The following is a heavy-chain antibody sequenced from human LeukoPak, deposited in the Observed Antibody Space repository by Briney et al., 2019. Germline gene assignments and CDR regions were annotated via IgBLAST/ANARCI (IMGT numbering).Heavy chain of an antibody. J-gene: IGHJ3*02. Sequence: GGSLRLSCAASGYTFDDYAMHWVRQAPGKGLEWVSGICWNSGSIGYADSVKGRFTISRDNAKNSLYLQMNSLRAEDTALYYCAKVTDCTNGVCCLPGAFDIWGQGPMVTVSS. CDR3: AKVTDCTNGVCCLPGAFDI. V-gene: IGHV3-9*01. CDR1: GYTFDDYA. D-gene: IGHD2-8*01. CDR2: ICWNSGSI.